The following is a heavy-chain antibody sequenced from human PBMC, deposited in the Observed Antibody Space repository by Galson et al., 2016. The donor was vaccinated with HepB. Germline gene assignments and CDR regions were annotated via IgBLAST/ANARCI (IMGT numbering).Heavy chain of an antibody. J-gene: IGHJ5*02. V-gene: IGHV4-30-2*01. D-gene: IGHD6-13*01. Sequence: QLQLQESGSGLVKPSQTLSLTCAVSGGFISSGAYSWNWIRQPPGKGLEWIGYIYHSGDTYYNPSLKSRVAISEAKSKNQFSLKLNSLTAADTAVYYCASLSPAIAAATWGQGTLVTVSS. CDR3: ASLSPAIAAAT. CDR1: GGFISSGAYS. CDR2: IYHSGDT.